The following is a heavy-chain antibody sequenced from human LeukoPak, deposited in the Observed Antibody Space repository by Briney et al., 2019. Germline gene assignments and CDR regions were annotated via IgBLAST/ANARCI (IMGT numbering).Heavy chain of an antibody. CDR3: ARHRPYYYDSSGYYYD. Sequence: PSETLSLTCTVSGGSISSYYWSWIRQPPGKGLEWIGYIYYSGSTNYNPSLKSRVTISVDTSKNQFSLKLSSVTAADTAVYYCARHRPYYYDSSGYYYDWGQGTLVTVSS. J-gene: IGHJ4*02. CDR1: GGSISSYY. V-gene: IGHV4-59*08. D-gene: IGHD3-22*01. CDR2: IYYSGST.